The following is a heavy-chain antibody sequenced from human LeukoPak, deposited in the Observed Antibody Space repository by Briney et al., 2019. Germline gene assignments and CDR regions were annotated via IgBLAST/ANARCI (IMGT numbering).Heavy chain of an antibody. CDR2: IWYDGSNK. D-gene: IGHD3-22*01. CDR1: GFTFSSYG. Sequence: GGSLRLSCAASGFTFSSYGMHWVRQAPGKGLEWVAVIWYDGSNKYYADSVKGRFTISRDNSKNTLYLQMNSLRAEDTAVYCCARGGNYDSRLDYWGQGTLVTVSS. J-gene: IGHJ4*02. V-gene: IGHV3-33*01. CDR3: ARGGNYDSRLDY.